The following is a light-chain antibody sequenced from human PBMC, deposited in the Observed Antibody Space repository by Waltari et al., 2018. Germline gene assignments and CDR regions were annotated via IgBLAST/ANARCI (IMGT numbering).Light chain of an antibody. CDR3: SSRDSGALRHV. J-gene: IGLJ1*01. CDR2: GQN. CDR1: SLRSYY. Sequence: SSELTQDPAVSVALGQTVRITCQGDSLRSYYATWYQQKAGQAPILVIYGQNKRPSSIPDRFSGSYSGRTASLTITGAQAEDEADYYCSSRDSGALRHVFGTGTKVTVL. V-gene: IGLV3-19*01.